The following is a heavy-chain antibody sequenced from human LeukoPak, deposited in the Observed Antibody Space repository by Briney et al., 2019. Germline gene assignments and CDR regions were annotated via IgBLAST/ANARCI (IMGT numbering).Heavy chain of an antibody. V-gene: IGHV1-2*02. J-gene: IGHJ4*02. Sequence: AASVKVSCKASGYTFTGYYMHWVRQAPGQGLEWMGWINPNSGGTNYAQKFQGRVTMTRDTSISTAYMELSRLRSDDTAVYYCAGEMATINGEYYFDYWGQGTLVTVSS. CDR2: INPNSGGT. CDR1: GYTFTGYY. D-gene: IGHD5-24*01. CDR3: AGEMATINGEYYFDY.